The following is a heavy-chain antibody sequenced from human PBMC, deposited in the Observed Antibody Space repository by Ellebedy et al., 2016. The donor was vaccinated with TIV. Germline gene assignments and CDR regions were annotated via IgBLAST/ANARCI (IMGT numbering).Heavy chain of an antibody. CDR3: GKVERRSGYYTHDAFDI. Sequence: GGSLRLSCAASGFTFSSYAMSWVRQAPGKGLEWVSTISGSTGSTYYADSVKCRFTISRDKSKNTLYLQMNSLRAEDTAVYYCGKVERRSGYYTHDAFDIWGQGTMVTVSS. CDR1: GFTFSSYA. D-gene: IGHD3-3*01. V-gene: IGHV3-23*01. CDR2: ISGSTGST. J-gene: IGHJ3*02.